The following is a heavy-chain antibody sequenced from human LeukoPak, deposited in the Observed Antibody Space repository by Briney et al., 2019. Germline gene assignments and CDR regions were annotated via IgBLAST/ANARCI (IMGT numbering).Heavy chain of an antibody. V-gene: IGHV1-18*01. J-gene: IGHJ4*02. CDR3: ARVISDCGIANCFKGYFDS. D-gene: IGHD2-21*01. CDR1: GYTFTSYG. CDR2: ISTYNGNT. Sequence: ASVKVSCKASGYTFTSYGISWVRQAPGQGLEWMGWISTYNGNTNYAQKLQGRVTMTTDTSTNTAYMELSSLRSDDTTVYYCARVISDCGIANCFKGYFDSWGQGTLVTVSS.